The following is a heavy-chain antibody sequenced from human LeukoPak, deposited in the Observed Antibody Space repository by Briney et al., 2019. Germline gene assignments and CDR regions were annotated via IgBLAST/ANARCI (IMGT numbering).Heavy chain of an antibody. D-gene: IGHD6-19*01. CDR2: ISTYNGKT. CDR1: GYSFTSYG. J-gene: IGHJ4*02. V-gene: IGHV1-18*01. Sequence: ASVKVSCKASGYSFTSYGISWVRQAPGQGLEWMGWISTYNGKTNSAQKFQGRVNMTTDTSTSTAYMELRSLRSDDTAVYYCARGGPRIAVPGTVLWGQGTLVTVSS. CDR3: ARGGPRIAVPGTVL.